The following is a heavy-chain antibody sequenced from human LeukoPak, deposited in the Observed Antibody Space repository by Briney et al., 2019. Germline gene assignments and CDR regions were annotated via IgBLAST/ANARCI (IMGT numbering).Heavy chain of an antibody. CDR3: VRAVSVSSYYFDC. D-gene: IGHD5/OR15-5a*01. V-gene: IGHV3-7*05. Sequence: GESLKISCAASGFTFSDYWMSWVRQAPGKGLEWVANIKQDGSEKYYVDSVKGRFTISRDNAKNSLYLQMNSLRAEDTAVYYCVRAVSVSSYYFDCWGQGTLVTVSS. CDR2: IKQDGSEK. CDR1: GFTFSDYW. J-gene: IGHJ4*02.